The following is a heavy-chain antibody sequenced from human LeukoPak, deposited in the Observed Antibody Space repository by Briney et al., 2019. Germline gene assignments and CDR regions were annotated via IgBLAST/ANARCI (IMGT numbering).Heavy chain of an antibody. CDR2: INHSGST. CDR3: ARDRRYYGSGSYYGPNWFDP. J-gene: IGHJ5*02. Sequence: SETLSLTCAVYGGSFSGYYWSWIRQPPGKGLEWIGEINHSGSTNYNPSLKSRVTISVDTSKNQFSLKLSSVTAADTAVYYCARDRRYYGSGSYYGPNWFDPWGQGTLVTVSS. D-gene: IGHD3-10*01. V-gene: IGHV4-34*01. CDR1: GGSFSGYY.